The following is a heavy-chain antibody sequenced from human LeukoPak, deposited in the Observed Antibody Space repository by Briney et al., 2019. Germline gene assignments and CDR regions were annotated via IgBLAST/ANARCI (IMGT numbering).Heavy chain of an antibody. J-gene: IGHJ4*02. CDR1: GFTFSKYA. Sequence: GGCLTLSCLVSGFTFSKYAMQWVRQARGRGGEYVSLISRKGGSTYYADSVKERLTISRDNSKNTLYLQMSSLRAEDTAVYSCVKDGGYHGSGSSYYFDYWGQGTLVTVSS. D-gene: IGHD3-10*01. V-gene: IGHV3-64D*09. CDR2: ISRKGGST. CDR3: VKDGGYHGSGSSYYFDY.